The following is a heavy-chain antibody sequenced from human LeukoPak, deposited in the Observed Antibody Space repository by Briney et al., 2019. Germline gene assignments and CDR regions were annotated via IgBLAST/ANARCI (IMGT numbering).Heavy chain of an antibody. V-gene: IGHV1-2*02. D-gene: IGHD4-23*01. J-gene: IGHJ3*02. CDR2: INTNSGGT. CDR1: GYTFTGYY. Sequence: ASVTVCCKASGYTFTGYYMHWVRQAPGQGLEWMGWINTNSGGTNYEQKFQGRGTMTRDTSISTAYMELSRRRSDDTAVYYCARDDDYGGVDAFDIWGQGTMVTVSS. CDR3: ARDDDYGGVDAFDI.